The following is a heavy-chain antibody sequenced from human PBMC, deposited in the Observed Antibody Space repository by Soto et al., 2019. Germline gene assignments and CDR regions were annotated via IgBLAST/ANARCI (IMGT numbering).Heavy chain of an antibody. D-gene: IGHD5-18*01. CDR1: GFPLSTYA. Sequence: EVQLVESGGGLVQPGGSLRLSCTASGFPLSTYAMDWVRQAPGQGLEWISYITTSSHTIYYADSVRGRFTISRYNAKNSLFLQMNSLRDADPAVYYCARHGIQVTHDVWGQGTTVIVSS. V-gene: IGHV3-48*02. CDR3: ARHGIQVTHDV. J-gene: IGHJ6*02. CDR2: ITTSSHTI.